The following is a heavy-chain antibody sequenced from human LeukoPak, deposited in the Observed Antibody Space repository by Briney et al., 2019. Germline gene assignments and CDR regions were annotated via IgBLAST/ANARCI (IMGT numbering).Heavy chain of an antibody. CDR1: GFTFSSYA. CDR3: AKERLSGWYANWFDP. CDR2: ISYSGGTT. Sequence: GGSLRLSCAASGFTFSSYAMSWVRQAPGKGLEWVSGISYSGGTTYYAESVKGRFTISRDNSKNTLYLQMNSLRAEDTAVYYCAKERLSGWYANWFDPWGQGTLVTVSS. D-gene: IGHD6-19*01. V-gene: IGHV3-23*01. J-gene: IGHJ5*02.